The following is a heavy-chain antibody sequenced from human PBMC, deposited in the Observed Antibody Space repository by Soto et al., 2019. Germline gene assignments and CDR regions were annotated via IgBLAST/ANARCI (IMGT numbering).Heavy chain of an antibody. CDR2: ISYDGSNK. J-gene: IGHJ4*02. CDR1: GFTFSSYG. D-gene: IGHD6-19*01. Sequence: HPGGSLRLSCAASGFTFSSYGMHWVRQAPGKGLEWVAVISYDGSNKYYADAVKGRFTISRDNSKNTLYLQMNSLRAEDTAVYYCATHKGGYSSGWYGDYFDYWGQGTLVTVSS. CDR3: ATHKGGYSSGWYGDYFDY. V-gene: IGHV3-30*03.